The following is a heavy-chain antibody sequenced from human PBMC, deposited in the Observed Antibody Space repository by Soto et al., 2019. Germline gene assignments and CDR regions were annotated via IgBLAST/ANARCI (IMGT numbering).Heavy chain of an antibody. Sequence: DSVKVSCKTSEYSFGDYYLHWVRQAPEQGLEWMGWINLNDGGTNSPRKFQGRLTMTRDKSITTVYMELSRLRSDDTAVYFCVRDAPSHQSIFDLWGPGILVTGSS. D-gene: IGHD2-2*01. J-gene: IGHJ4*02. CDR2: INLNDGGT. CDR1: EYSFGDYY. V-gene: IGHV1-2*02. CDR3: VRDAPSHQSIFDL.